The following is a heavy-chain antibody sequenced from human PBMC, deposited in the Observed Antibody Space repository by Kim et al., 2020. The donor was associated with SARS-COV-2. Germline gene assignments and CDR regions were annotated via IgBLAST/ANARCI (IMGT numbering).Heavy chain of an antibody. J-gene: IGHJ2*01. CDR2: INWNGGST. CDR1: GFTFDDYG. Sequence: GGSLRLSCAASGFTFDDYGMSWVRQAPGKGLEWVSGINWNGGSTGYADSVKGRFTISRDNAKNSLYLQMNSLRAEDTALYHCARKGVTGGDPDWYFDLWGRGTLVTVSS. D-gene: IGHD3-10*01. CDR3: ARKGVTGGDPDWYFDL. V-gene: IGHV3-20*01.